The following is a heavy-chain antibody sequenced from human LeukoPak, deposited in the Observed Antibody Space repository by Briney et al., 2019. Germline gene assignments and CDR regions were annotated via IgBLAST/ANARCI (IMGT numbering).Heavy chain of an antibody. CDR3: AKIVVVPAADDAFDI. V-gene: IGHV3-30*18. Sequence: GGSLRLSCAASGFTFSSYGMHWVRQAPGKGLEWVAVISYDGSNKYYADSVKGRFTISRDNSKNTLYLQMNSLRAEDTAVYYCAKIVVVPAADDAFDIWGQGTMVTVSS. CDR2: ISYDGSNK. D-gene: IGHD2-2*01. J-gene: IGHJ3*02. CDR1: GFTFSSYG.